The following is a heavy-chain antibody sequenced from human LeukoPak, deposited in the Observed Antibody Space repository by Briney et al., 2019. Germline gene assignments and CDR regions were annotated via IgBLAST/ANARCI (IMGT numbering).Heavy chain of an antibody. V-gene: IGHV3-21*01. D-gene: IGHD3-10*01. CDR2: ISSSSSSI. J-gene: IGHJ6*04. Sequence: GGSLRLSCAASGFTFSSYSMNWVRQAPGKGLEWVSSISSSSSSIYYADSVKGRFTISRDNAKNSLYLQMNSLRAEDTAVYYCARDAGITMVRGATMDVWGKGTTVTVSS. CDR3: ARDAGITMVRGATMDV. CDR1: GFTFSSYS.